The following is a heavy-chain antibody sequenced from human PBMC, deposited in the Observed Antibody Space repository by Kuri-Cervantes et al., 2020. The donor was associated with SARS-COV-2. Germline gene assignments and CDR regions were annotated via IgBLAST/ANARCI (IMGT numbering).Heavy chain of an antibody. Sequence: GESLKISCAASGFTFSSYAMSWVRQAPGKGLEWVSAISGGGGSTYYADSVKGRFTISRDNSKNTLYLQMNSLRAEDTAVYYCAKDLGDYGMDVWGQGTTVTVSS. CDR3: AKDLGDYGMDV. CDR2: ISGGGGST. CDR1: GFTFSSYA. D-gene: IGHD3-16*01. V-gene: IGHV3-23*01. J-gene: IGHJ6*02.